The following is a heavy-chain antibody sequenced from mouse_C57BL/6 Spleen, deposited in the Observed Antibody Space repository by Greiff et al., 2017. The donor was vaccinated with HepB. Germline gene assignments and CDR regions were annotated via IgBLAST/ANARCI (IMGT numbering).Heavy chain of an antibody. CDR3: ARSALPERGVDY. V-gene: IGHV1-22*01. Sequence: VQLQQSGPELVKPGASVKMSCKASGYTFTDYNMHWVKQSHGKSLEWIGYINPNNGGTSYNQKFKGKATLTVNKSSSTAYMELRSLTSEDSAVYYCARSALPERGVDYWGQGTTLTVSS. CDR2: INPNNGGT. J-gene: IGHJ2*01. CDR1: GYTFTDYN. D-gene: IGHD2-10*01.